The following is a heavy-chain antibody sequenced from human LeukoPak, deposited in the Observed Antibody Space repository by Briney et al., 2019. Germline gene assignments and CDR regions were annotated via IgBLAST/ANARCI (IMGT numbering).Heavy chain of an antibody. V-gene: IGHV5-51*01. CDR3: ARPHYYGSGSSSVSAFDI. J-gene: IGHJ3*02. D-gene: IGHD3-10*01. Sequence: HGESLKISCKGSGYSFTSYWVGWVRQMPGRGLEWMGNIYPGDSDTTYSPSFRGQVAISADKSISTAYLQWSSLKASDTAIYYCARPHYYGSGSSSVSAFDIWCQGTLVTVSP. CDR2: IYPGDSDT. CDR1: GYSFTSYW.